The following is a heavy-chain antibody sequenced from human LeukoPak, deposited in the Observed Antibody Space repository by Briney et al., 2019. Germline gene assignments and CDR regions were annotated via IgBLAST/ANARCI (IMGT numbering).Heavy chain of an antibody. Sequence: PSETLSLTCTVSGGSISSYYWSWIRQPAGKGLEWIGRIYTSGSTNYNPSLKSRVTMSVDTSKNQFSLKLSSVTAADTAVYYCARDAAAAGRNYYFDYWGQGTLVTVSS. CDR1: GGSISSYY. J-gene: IGHJ4*02. CDR2: IYTSGST. V-gene: IGHV4-4*07. D-gene: IGHD6-13*01. CDR3: ARDAAAAGRNYYFDY.